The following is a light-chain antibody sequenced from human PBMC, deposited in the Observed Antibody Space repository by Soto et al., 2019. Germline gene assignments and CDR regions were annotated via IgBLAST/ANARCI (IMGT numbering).Light chain of an antibody. CDR3: SSYGASSTL. CDR1: SSDIGGYNY. V-gene: IGLV2-14*03. Sequence: QSALSQPPCAPDSPRQSITISCTGSSSDIGGYNYVSWYQQHPGKAPKLLIYDVSYRPSGISDRFSGSKSGNTASLTISGLQPEDEADYYCSSYGASSTLFGGGTKVTVL. J-gene: IGLJ2*01. CDR2: DVS.